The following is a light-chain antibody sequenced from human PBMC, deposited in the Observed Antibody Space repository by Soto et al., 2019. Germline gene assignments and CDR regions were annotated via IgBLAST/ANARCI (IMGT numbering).Light chain of an antibody. V-gene: IGKV3-15*01. CDR2: GAS. CDR3: QQYSNWWS. J-gene: IGKJ1*01. Sequence: EIVMTQSPATLSVSPGERATLSCRASQSINSNLAWYQQKPGQAPRLLIYGASTRATGVPARFSGSGSGTEFTLTISSLQSEDFAVYYCQQYSNWWSFGQGTKVDSK. CDR1: QSINSN.